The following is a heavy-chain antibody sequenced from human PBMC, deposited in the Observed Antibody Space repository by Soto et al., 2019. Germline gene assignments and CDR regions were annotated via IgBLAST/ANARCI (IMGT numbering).Heavy chain of an antibody. J-gene: IGHJ4*02. CDR2: ISYDGSNK. Sequence: QVQLVESGGGVVQPGRSLRLSCAASGFTFSSYAMHWVRQAPGKGLEWVAVISYDGSNKYYADSVKGRFTISRDNSKNTLYLQMNSLRAEDTAVYYCATDFWSGYYSSDYWGQGTLVTVSS. D-gene: IGHD3-3*01. V-gene: IGHV3-30-3*01. CDR1: GFTFSSYA. CDR3: ATDFWSGYYSSDY.